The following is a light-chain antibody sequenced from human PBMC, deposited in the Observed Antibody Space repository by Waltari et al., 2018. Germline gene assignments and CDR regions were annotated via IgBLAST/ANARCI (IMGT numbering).Light chain of an antibody. CDR3: QPYMNWPRT. Sequence: EIVMTQSPATLSVSPGERATLSCRASQNVYTNLAWYQQKPGQAPRLLIYGASTRATDIPARFSGSGSGTEFTLTISSLESEDFAIFYCQPYMNWPRTFGQGTKVEIK. CDR2: GAS. V-gene: IGKV3-15*01. CDR1: QNVYTN. J-gene: IGKJ1*01.